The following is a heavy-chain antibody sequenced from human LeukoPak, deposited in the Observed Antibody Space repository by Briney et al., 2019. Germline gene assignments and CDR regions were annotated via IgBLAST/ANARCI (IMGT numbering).Heavy chain of an antibody. V-gene: IGHV4-59*01. Sequence: SETLSLTCTVSGGSLSGYYWSWIRQPPGKGLEWIGYIYYSGSTNYIPSLKSRVTISVDTSKNQFSLRLSSVTAADTAVYYCARAPCSGGSCYPPDYWGEGTLVSVSS. CDR1: GGSLSGYY. CDR3: ARAPCSGGSCYPPDY. J-gene: IGHJ4*02. D-gene: IGHD2-15*01. CDR2: IYYSGST.